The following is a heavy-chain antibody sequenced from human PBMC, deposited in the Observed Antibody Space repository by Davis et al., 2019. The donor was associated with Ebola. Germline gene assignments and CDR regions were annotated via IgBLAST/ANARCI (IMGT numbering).Heavy chain of an antibody. CDR2: IRQDGSAK. V-gene: IGHV3-7*01. D-gene: IGHD6-19*01. J-gene: IGHJ4*02. CDR1: GFTFSNYW. CDR3: ARDSGWYRFDY. Sequence: GESLKISCVASGFTFSNYWMTWVRQAPGEGLEWVANIRQDGSAKYSVDSVKGRFTMSRDNAKNSLYLQMNSLRAEDTAVYYCARDSGWYRFDYWGQGTLVTVSS.